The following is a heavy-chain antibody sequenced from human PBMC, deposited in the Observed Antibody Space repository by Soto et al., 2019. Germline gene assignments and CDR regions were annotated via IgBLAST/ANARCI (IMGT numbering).Heavy chain of an antibody. J-gene: IGHJ6*02. V-gene: IGHV1-69*13. CDR1: GGTFSSYA. CDR2: IIPIFDTA. D-gene: IGHD1-1*01. CDR3: ARNGTLTGYSYGMDV. Sequence: SLKVSCKASGGTFSSYAINWVRQAPGQRLEWMGGIIPIFDTANYAEKFQGRVTITADESTSTSYMEVSSLRFEDTAVYYCARNGTLTGYSYGMDVWGQGTMVTVSS.